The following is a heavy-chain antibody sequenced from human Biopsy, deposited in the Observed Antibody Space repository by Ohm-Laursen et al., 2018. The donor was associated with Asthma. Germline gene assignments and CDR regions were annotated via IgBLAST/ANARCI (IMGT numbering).Heavy chain of an antibody. J-gene: IGHJ6*02. Sequence: SLRLSCAASGFTFSNYGMHWVRQVAGKGLDWVAVVTYDGISQYYAESVKGRFTISRDNSRNTLNLQMNSVRPDDTAVYFCARERAGVLGSYNGMDVWGPGTTVSASS. V-gene: IGHV3-30*03. D-gene: IGHD2-8*01. CDR2: VTYDGISQ. CDR3: ARERAGVLGSYNGMDV. CDR1: GFTFSNYG.